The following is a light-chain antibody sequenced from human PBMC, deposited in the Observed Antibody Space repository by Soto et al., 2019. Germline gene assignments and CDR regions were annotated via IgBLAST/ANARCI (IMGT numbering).Light chain of an antibody. J-gene: IGLJ1*01. CDR1: SSDVGGYNY. CDR3: NSYTSSSTHV. CDR2: DVS. Sequence: QSALTQPASVSGSPGQSITISCTGTSSDVGGYNYVSWYQQHPGKAPKLIISDVSNRPSGVSNRFSGSKSGNTASLTISGFQAEDESDYSCNSYTSSSTHVFGTGTKVT. V-gene: IGLV2-14*03.